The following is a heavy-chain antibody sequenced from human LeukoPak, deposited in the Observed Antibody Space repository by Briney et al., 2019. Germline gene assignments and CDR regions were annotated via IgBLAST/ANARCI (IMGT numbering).Heavy chain of an antibody. D-gene: IGHD6-19*01. J-gene: IGHJ4*02. Sequence: SETLSLTCAVSGYSISSGYYWGWIRQPPGKGLEWIGSIYHSGSTYYNPSLKSRVTISVDTSKSQFSLKLSSVTAADTAVYYCARGVRDGSGWYSKDFDYWGQGTLVTVSS. CDR3: ARGVRDGSGWYSKDFDY. CDR1: GYSISSGYY. CDR2: IYHSGST. V-gene: IGHV4-38-2*01.